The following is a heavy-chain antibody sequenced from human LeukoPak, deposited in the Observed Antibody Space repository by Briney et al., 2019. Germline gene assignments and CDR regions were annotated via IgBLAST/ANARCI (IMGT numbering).Heavy chain of an antibody. J-gene: IGHJ4*02. Sequence: GGSLRLSCAASGFTFSSYGMHWVRQAPGKGLEWVAVISYDGSNKYYADSVKGRFTISRDNSKNTLYLQMNSLRAEDTVVYYCAKDLLVRATDYWGQGTLVTVSS. CDR2: ISYDGSNK. CDR3: AKDLLVRATDY. V-gene: IGHV3-30*18. D-gene: IGHD1-26*01. CDR1: GFTFSSYG.